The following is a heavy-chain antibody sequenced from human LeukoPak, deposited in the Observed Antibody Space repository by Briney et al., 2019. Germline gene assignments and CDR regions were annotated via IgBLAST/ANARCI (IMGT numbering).Heavy chain of an antibody. CDR2: ISSSSSYI. CDR1: GFTFSSYS. CDR3: ARNYDYVWGSYHYYYYMDV. Sequence: GGSLRLSCAASGFTFSSYSMNWVRQAPGKGLEWVSSISSSSSYIYYADSVKGRFTISRDNAKNSLYLQMNSLRAEDTAVYYCARNYDYVWGSYHYYYYMDVWGKGTTVTVSS. D-gene: IGHD3-16*02. V-gene: IGHV3-21*01. J-gene: IGHJ6*03.